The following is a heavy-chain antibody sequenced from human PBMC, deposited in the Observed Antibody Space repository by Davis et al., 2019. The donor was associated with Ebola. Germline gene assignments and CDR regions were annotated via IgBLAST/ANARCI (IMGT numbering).Heavy chain of an antibody. V-gene: IGHV4-30-4*07. D-gene: IGHD3-22*01. J-gene: IGHJ6*02. CDR3: ARYYYDSSGWGYYYYGMDV. CDR2: VYSSGST. CDR1: GGSISSGGYS. Sequence: SETLSLTCAVSGGSISSGGYSWSWIRQPPGKRLEWIGFVYSSGSTYYNPSLESRLTMSVDTSKNQFSLKLRSVTAADTAVYYCARYYYDSSGWGYYYYGMDVWGQGTTVTVSS.